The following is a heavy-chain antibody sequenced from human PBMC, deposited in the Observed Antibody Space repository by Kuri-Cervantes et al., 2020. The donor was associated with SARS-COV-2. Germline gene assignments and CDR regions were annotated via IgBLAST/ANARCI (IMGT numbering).Heavy chain of an antibody. J-gene: IGHJ4*02. V-gene: IGHV4-34*01. CDR1: GGSISSYY. CDR3: ARAKRGYCSGGSCYGGYFDY. CDR2: INHSGST. D-gene: IGHD2-15*01. Sequence: GSLRLSCTVSGGSISSYYWSWIRQPAGKGLEWIGEINHSGSTNYNPSLKSRVTISVDTSKNQFSLKLSSVTAADTAVYYCARAKRGYCSGGSCYGGYFDYWGQGTLVTVSS.